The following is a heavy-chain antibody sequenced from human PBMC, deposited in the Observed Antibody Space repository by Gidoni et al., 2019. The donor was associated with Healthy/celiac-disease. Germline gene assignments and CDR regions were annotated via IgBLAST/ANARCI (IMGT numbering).Heavy chain of an antibody. CDR2: ISSSSSYK. V-gene: IGHV3-21*01. J-gene: IGHJ6*02. CDR3: ARDDTLGYCSSTSCMDYYYYGMDV. CDR1: GFTFSSYS. D-gene: IGHD2-2*01. Sequence: EVQLVVSGGGLVKPGGSLTLSCPASGFTFSSYSLNWVRPAPGKGLEWVSSISSSSSYKYYADSVKGRFTISRDNAKNSLYLQMNSLRAEDTAVYYCARDDTLGYCSSTSCMDYYYYGMDVWGQGTTVTVSS.